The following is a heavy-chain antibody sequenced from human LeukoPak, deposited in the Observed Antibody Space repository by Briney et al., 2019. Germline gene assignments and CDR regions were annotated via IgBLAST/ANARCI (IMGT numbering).Heavy chain of an antibody. CDR1: GFAFSVYA. J-gene: IGHJ5*01. V-gene: IGHV3-23*01. CDR2: INANSGTT. D-gene: IGHD6-19*01. CDR3: AKPISGGLAVTADWFHP. Sequence: GGSLRLSCTASGFAFSVYAMSWLRRPPGKGLEWVSTINANSGTTSYAASARGRFTISRDNSKNTLYLQLNTLRADDTATYYCAKPISGGLAVTADWFHPWGQGTLVVVSS.